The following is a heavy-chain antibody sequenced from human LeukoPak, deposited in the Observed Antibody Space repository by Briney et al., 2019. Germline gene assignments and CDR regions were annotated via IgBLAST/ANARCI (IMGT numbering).Heavy chain of an antibody. J-gene: IGHJ4*02. CDR1: GFTFSSYA. CDR2: ISSSGSTI. Sequence: GGSLRLSCAASGFTFSSYAMSWVRQAPGKGLEWVSYISSSGSTIYYADSVKGRFTISRDNAKNSLYLQMNSLRAEDTAVYYCARDQPAGGGNSGVDYWGQGTLVTVSS. V-gene: IGHV3-48*04. CDR3: ARDQPAGGGNSGVDY. D-gene: IGHD4-23*01.